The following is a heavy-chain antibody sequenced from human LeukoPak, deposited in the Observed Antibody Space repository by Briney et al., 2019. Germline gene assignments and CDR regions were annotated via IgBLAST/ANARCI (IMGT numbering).Heavy chain of an antibody. CDR3: AKPEFAFLTGSYDGAFHH. CDR1: GFTFSSHA. Sequence: GGSLRLSCAASGFTFSSHAMTWVRQAPGKGLEGVATLSGSGETPYYAESVKGRFTISRHNCGNSLYLQMNSLRAEDTAVYYCAKPEFAFLTGSYDGAFHHWGQGTLVTVSS. V-gene: IGHV3-23*01. D-gene: IGHD3-9*01. CDR2: LSGSGETP. J-gene: IGHJ1*01.